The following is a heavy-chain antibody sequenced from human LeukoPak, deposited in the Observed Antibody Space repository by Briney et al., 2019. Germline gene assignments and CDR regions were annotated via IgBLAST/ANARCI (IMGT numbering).Heavy chain of an antibody. CDR3: ARDSVHGRDGYPSS. CDR1: GYSFADYY. CDR2: IKPNSGGT. J-gene: IGHJ5*02. Sequence: ASVKVSCKASGYSFADYYMHWVRQAPGQGLEWMGWIKPNSGGTRSAQKFQGRVTMTRDTSISTAYMELSRLRSDDTAVYYCARDSVHGRDGYPSSWGQGTLVTVSS. D-gene: IGHD5-24*01. V-gene: IGHV1-2*02.